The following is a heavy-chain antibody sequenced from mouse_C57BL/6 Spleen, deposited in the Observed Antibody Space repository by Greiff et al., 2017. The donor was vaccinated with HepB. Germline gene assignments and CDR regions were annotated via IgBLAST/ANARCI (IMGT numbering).Heavy chain of an antibody. CDR2: ISGGGGNT. V-gene: IGHV5-9*01. CDR3: ARHDGYYVFGY. CDR1: GFTFSSYT. D-gene: IGHD2-3*01. Sequence: EVKLVESGGGLVKPGGSLKLSCAASGFTFSSYTMSWVRQTPEKRLEWVATISGGGGNTYYPDSVKGRFTISRDNAKNTLYLQMSSLRSEDTAWYYCARHDGYYVFGYWGQGTTLTVSS. J-gene: IGHJ2*01.